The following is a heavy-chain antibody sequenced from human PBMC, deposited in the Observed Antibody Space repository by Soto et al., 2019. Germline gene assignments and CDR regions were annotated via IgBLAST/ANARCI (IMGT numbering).Heavy chain of an antibody. V-gene: IGHV1-69*13. CDR1: GYTFTTYY. Sequence: GASVKVSCKASGYTFTTYYIHWVRQAPGQGLEWMGGIIPIFGTANYAQKFQGRVTITADESTSTAYMELSSLRSEDTAVYYCAREDCSGGSCYLSYYGMDVWGQGTTVTVSS. CDR2: IIPIFGTA. J-gene: IGHJ6*02. CDR3: AREDCSGGSCYLSYYGMDV. D-gene: IGHD2-15*01.